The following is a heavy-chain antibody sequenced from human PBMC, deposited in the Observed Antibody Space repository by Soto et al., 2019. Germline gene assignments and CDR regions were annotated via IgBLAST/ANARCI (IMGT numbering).Heavy chain of an antibody. CDR1: GFTVSSNY. J-gene: IGHJ6*02. CDR3: ARVGYSYGRSYYYYGMDV. Sequence: PGGSLRLSCAASGFTVSSNYMSWVRQAPGKGLEWVSVIYSGGSTYYADSVKGRFTISRDNSKNTLYLQMNSLRAEDTAVYYCARVGYSYGRSYYYYGMDVWGQGTTVTVSS. CDR2: IYSGGST. V-gene: IGHV3-53*01. D-gene: IGHD5-18*01.